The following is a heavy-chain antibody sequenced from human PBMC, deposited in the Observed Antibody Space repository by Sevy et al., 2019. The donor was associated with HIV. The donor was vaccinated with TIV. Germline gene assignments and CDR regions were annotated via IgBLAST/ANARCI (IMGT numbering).Heavy chain of an antibody. J-gene: IGHJ4*02. V-gene: IGHV5-51*01. CDR1: GYSFANNW. D-gene: IGHD6-13*01. Sequence: GESLKISCKGSGYSFANNWIGWVRQMPGKGLEWMGIVYPGDSDTTHSPSFQGQVTISVDKSISTAYLQWNSLKASDTAMYYCARLPGGAAGLYYFDYWGQGTLVTVSS. CDR3: ARLPGGAAGLYYFDY. CDR2: VYPGDSDT.